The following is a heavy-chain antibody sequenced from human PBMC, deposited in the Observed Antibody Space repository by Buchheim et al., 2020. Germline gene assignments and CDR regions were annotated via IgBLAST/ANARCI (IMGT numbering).Heavy chain of an antibody. CDR3: ADSLRLGGPR. CDR2: ISSTSSSI. V-gene: IGHV3-48*04. Sequence: EVQMVESGGGLVQPGGSLRLSCAVSGFTFSGSSMNWVRQAPGKGLEWVSYISSTSSSINYEDSVKGRFTVSRDNAKKSLYLQMNSLRAEDTAIYYCADSLRLGGPRGGQGTL. D-gene: IGHD3-16*01. J-gene: IGHJ4*02. CDR1: GFTFSGSS.